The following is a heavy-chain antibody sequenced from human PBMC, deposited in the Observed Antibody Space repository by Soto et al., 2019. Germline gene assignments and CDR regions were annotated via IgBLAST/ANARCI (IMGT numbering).Heavy chain of an antibody. Sequence: EVQLVESGGGLVKPGGSLRLSCAASGFTFSSYCMNWVSQAPGKGLEWVSSISSSSSYIYYADSVRGRFTISRDNAKNSLYLQMNSLRAEDTAVYYCARDYYGGNWENGYYYYAMDVWGQGTTVTVSS. CDR3: ARDYYGGNWENGYYYYAMDV. CDR1: GFTFSSYC. V-gene: IGHV3-21*01. J-gene: IGHJ6*02. CDR2: ISSSSSYI. D-gene: IGHD3-10*01.